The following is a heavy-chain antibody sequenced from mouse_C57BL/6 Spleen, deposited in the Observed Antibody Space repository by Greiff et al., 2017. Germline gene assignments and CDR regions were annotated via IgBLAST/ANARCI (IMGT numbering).Heavy chain of an antibody. V-gene: IGHV14-2*01. CDR1: GFNIKDYY. CDR3: APPWDEGGFDY. J-gene: IGHJ2*01. Sequence: EVQLQQSGAELVKPGASVKLSCTASGFNIKDYYMHWVKQRTEQGLEWIGRIDPEDGATKYAPKFQGTATITADTSSNPAYLHLSSLTSEDTAVYYCAPPWDEGGFDYGGQGTTLPVSS. D-gene: IGHD4-1*01. CDR2: IDPEDGAT.